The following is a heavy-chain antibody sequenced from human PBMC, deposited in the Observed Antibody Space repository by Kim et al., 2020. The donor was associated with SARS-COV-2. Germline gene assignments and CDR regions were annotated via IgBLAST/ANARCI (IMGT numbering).Heavy chain of an antibody. CDR1: GGSISSYY. Sequence: SETLSLTCTVSGGSISSYYWSWIRQPPGKGLEWIGYIYYSGSTNYNPSLKSRVTISVDTSKNQFSLKLSSVTAADTAVYYCARDSASHYPDLGFYYYYGMDVWGQGTTVTVSS. CDR3: ARDSASHYPDLGFYYYYGMDV. D-gene: IGHD1-26*01. V-gene: IGHV4-59*01. CDR2: IYYSGST. J-gene: IGHJ6*02.